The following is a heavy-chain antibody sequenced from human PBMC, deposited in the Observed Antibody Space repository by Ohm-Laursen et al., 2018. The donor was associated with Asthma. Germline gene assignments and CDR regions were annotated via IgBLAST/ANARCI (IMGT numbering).Heavy chain of an antibody. CDR2: ISGDGSGT. J-gene: IGHJ6*02. CDR3: AGGSVSSSWSFYYYYGMDV. CDR1: GFTLSSSW. V-gene: IGHV3-74*01. D-gene: IGHD6-13*01. Sequence: SLRLSCTASGFTLSSSWMHWVRQAPGKGLVWVSRISGDGSGTNYADSVKGRFTISRDNAKNSLYLQMNSLRAEDTAVYYCAGGSVSSSWSFYYYYGMDVWGQGTTVTVSS.